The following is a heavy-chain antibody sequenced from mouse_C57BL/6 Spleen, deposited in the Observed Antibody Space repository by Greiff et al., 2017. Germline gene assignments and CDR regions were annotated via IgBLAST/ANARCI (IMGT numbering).Heavy chain of an antibody. V-gene: IGHV1-61*01. D-gene: IGHD2-5*01. Sequence: QVQLQQSGAELVRPGSSVKLSCKASGYTFTSYWMDWVKQRPGQGLEWIGNIYPSDSETHYNQKFKDKATLTVDKSSSTAYMQLSSLTSEDSAVYYCAREGLHYSNYGYFDVWGTGTTVTVSS. CDR1: GYTFTSYW. J-gene: IGHJ1*03. CDR2: IYPSDSET. CDR3: AREGLHYSNYGYFDV.